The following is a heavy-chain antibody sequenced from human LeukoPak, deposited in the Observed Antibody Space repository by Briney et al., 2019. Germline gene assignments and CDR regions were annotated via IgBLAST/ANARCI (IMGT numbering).Heavy chain of an antibody. CDR1: GFSLSTRGVG. J-gene: IGHJ4*02. CDR3: ASSRYDILTGHYNFDY. V-gene: IGHV2-5*01. CDR2: IYWNNDN. D-gene: IGHD3-9*01. Sequence: SGPTLVKPPQTLTLTCTFSGFSLSTRGVGVGWIRQPPGKAPECLELIYWNNDNRYSPSLKSRLTITKDTSKNQVVLTMTNMDPVDTATYYCASSRYDILTGHYNFDYWGQGTLVTVSS.